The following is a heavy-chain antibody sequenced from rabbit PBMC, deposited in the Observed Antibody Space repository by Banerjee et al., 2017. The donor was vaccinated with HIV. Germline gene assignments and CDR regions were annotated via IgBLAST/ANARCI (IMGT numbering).Heavy chain of an antibody. J-gene: IGHJ4*01. CDR2: INTNSGNA. D-gene: IGHD5-1*01. CDR3: ARLWSL. V-gene: IGHV1S45*01. Sequence: QEQLEESGGGLVKPEGSLTLTCTASGFSFSNKYVMCWVRQAPGKRLEWIACINTNSGNAVYASWAKGRFTISKTSSTVSLQMNSLTAADTATYFCARLWSLWGPGTLVTVS. CDR1: GFSFSNKYV.